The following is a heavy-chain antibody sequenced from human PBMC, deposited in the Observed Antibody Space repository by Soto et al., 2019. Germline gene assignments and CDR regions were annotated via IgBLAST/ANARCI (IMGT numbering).Heavy chain of an antibody. Sequence: SETLSLTCSVSGGSISRGAYFWTWIRQFPGKGLEWIAYIPYTGATYYNPSLKSRVTILADTSKNQFSLKLNSVTSADTAVYYCARGGPVSVSPAWQLLGYFDYWGQGTLVTVSS. D-gene: IGHD2-15*01. V-gene: IGHV4-31*03. J-gene: IGHJ4*02. CDR1: GGSISRGAYF. CDR3: ARGGPVSVSPAWQLLGYFDY. CDR2: IPYTGAT.